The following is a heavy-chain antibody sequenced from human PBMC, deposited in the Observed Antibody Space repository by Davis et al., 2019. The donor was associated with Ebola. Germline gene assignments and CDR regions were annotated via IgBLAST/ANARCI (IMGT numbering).Heavy chain of an antibody. CDR3: ARPYRGRIVVVPAAILGRLDAFDI. CDR1: GFTFDDYA. Sequence: PGGSLRLSCAASGFTFDDYAMHWVRQAPGKGLEWVSGISWNSGSIGYADSVKGRFTISRDNARNSLYLQMNSLRAEDTAVYYCARPYRGRIVVVPAAILGRLDAFDIWGQGTMVTVSS. V-gene: IGHV3-9*01. CDR2: ISWNSGSI. D-gene: IGHD2-2*02. J-gene: IGHJ3*02.